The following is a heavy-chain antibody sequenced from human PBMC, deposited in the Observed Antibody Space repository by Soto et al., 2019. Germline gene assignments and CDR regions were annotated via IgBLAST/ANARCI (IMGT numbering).Heavy chain of an antibody. J-gene: IGHJ4*02. CDR3: ATITLYGGRRRLDY. CDR1: GGSISSGNYF. Sequence: QVQLQESGPGLLKPSQTLSLTCTVSGGSISSGNYFWTWIRQHPGEGLEWIGYVYYTGNTFFNPSLKSRVSMSVDTSKNQFSLKLTSVTAADAAVYYCATITLYGGRRRLDYWGQGALVTVSS. CDR2: VYYTGNT. V-gene: IGHV4-31*03. D-gene: IGHD2-15*01.